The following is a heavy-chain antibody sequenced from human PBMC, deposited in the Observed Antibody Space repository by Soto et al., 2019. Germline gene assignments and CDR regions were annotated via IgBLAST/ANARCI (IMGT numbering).Heavy chain of an antibody. D-gene: IGHD3-22*01. V-gene: IGHV3-30-3*01. Sequence: PVGSLRLSCAASGFTFSSYAMHWVRQAPGKGLEWVAVISYDGSNKYYADSVKGRFTISRDNSKNTLYLQMNSLRAEDTAVYYCARDVKYYYDSSGPIFDYWGQGTLVTSPQ. CDR1: GFTFSSYA. CDR2: ISYDGSNK. CDR3: ARDVKYYYDSSGPIFDY. J-gene: IGHJ4*02.